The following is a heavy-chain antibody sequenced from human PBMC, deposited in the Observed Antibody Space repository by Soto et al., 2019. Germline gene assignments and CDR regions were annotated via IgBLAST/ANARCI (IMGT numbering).Heavy chain of an antibody. CDR1: GFSFSSYS. Sequence: GGSLRLSCAGSGFSFSSYSMNWVRQAPGKGLEWVSYISTSSSTKYYADSVKDPFTISRDNAKNSLFLQMNSLRDEDTAVYYCARHGYGDYDSGSFDIWGQGTMVTVSS. J-gene: IGHJ3*02. CDR3: ARHGYGDYDSGSFDI. V-gene: IGHV3-48*02. CDR2: ISTSSSTK. D-gene: IGHD4-17*01.